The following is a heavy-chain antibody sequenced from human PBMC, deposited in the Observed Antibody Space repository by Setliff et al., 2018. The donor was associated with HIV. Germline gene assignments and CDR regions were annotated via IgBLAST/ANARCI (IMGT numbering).Heavy chain of an antibody. D-gene: IGHD6-6*01. Sequence: GGSLRLSCAASGFGFSGYFMSWIRQTPRKGLEWISYIGYSGTPIYYADSVKGRFTISRDNTKNSLYLQMNSLRTEDTALYYCVKNIGGYSSSSVFDYWGQGTLVTVSS. CDR2: IGYSGTPI. CDR3: VKNIGGYSSSSVFDY. J-gene: IGHJ4*02. V-gene: IGHV3-11*01. CDR1: GFGFSGYF.